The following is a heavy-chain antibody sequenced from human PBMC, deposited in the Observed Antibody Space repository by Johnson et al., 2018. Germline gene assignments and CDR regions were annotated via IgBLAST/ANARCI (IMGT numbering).Heavy chain of an antibody. J-gene: IGHJ6*04. V-gene: IGHV3-30-3*01. CDR2: ISYDGNNK. D-gene: IGHD3-3*01. CDR3: ARDFYDFWSGPVDYSYYYYYYGMDV. Sequence: QVQLGQSGGGVVQPGRSLRLSCKASGFILNNYAMHWVRQAPGKGLEWVAVISYDGNNKYYADSVKGRFTISRDNPKNTLYLQLNSLRAEDTAMYYCARDFYDFWSGPVDYSYYYYYYGMDVGGKGTTVTVSS. CDR1: GFILNNYA.